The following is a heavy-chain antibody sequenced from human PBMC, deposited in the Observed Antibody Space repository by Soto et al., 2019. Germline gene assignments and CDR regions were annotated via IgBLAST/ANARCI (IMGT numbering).Heavy chain of an antibody. CDR2: IVVAPGRT. CDR3: SADHPHTAIGWPV. V-gene: IGHV1-58*02. CDR1: GFDFGSFG. D-gene: IGHD2-15*01. Sequence: EASVKVSCKASGFDFGSFGIQFLRQTRGRGLEWIGWIVVAPGRTNYARQFQGRVAFSRDMSSTTAYMDLYDLKSDDTAVYFCSADHPHTAIGWPVWGQGSTVTVSS. J-gene: IGHJ6*02.